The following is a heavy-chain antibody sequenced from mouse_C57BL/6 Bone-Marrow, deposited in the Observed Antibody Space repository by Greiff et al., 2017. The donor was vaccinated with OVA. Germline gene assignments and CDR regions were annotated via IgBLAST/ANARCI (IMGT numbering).Heavy chain of an antibody. V-gene: IGHV1-72*01. CDR2: IDPNSGGT. Sequence: QVQLQQPGAELVKPGASVKLSCKASGYTFTSYWMHWVKQRPGRGLEWIGRIDPNSGGTKYNEKVKSKATLTVDKPSSTAYMQLSSLTSEDSAVYYCVTPYDYGGGYWYCDVWGTGTTVTVSS. D-gene: IGHD2-4*01. J-gene: IGHJ1*03. CDR1: GYTFTSYW. CDR3: VTPYDYGGGYWYCDV.